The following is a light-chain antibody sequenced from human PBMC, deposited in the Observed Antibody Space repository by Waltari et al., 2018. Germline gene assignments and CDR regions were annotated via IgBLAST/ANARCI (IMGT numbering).Light chain of an antibody. CDR2: WAS. Sequence: DIVMTQSPDSLAVSLGDRATINRKSSQSVLWSSNNKNYLAWYQPKPGQPPKLLISWASTRESGVPDRFSGSGSGTDFTLTISSLQAEDVAFYYCQQYYSSSFTFGPGTKVDIK. V-gene: IGKV4-1*01. CDR1: QSVLWSSNNKNY. CDR3: QQYYSSSFT. J-gene: IGKJ3*01.